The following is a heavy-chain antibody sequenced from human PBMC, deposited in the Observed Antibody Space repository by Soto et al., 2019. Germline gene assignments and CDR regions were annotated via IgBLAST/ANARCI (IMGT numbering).Heavy chain of an antibody. CDR3: ARAWYSSSWELDY. CDR2: ISYDGSNK. Sequence: QVQLVESGGGVVQPGRSLRLSCAASGFTFSSYAMHWVRQAPGKGLEWVAVISYDGSNKYYADSVKGRFTISRDNSKNTLYLQMNSLRAEDTAVYYCARAWYSSSWELDYWGQGTLVTVSS. J-gene: IGHJ4*02. CDR1: GFTFSSYA. D-gene: IGHD6-13*01. V-gene: IGHV3-30-3*01.